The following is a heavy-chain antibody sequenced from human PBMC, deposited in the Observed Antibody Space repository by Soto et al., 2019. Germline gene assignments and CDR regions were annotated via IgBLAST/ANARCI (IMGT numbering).Heavy chain of an antibody. CDR1: GFTFSGYW. J-gene: IGHJ4*02. D-gene: IGHD7-27*01. CDR3: ARDPTG. CDR2: INQDGSEK. Sequence: GGSLRLSCVVSGFTFSGYWMSWVRQAPGKGLEWVANINQDGSEKYYVDSVKGRFTISRDNTKNSLFLQMNSLRAEDTAVYFCARDPTGWGKGTLVTVSS. V-gene: IGHV3-7*04.